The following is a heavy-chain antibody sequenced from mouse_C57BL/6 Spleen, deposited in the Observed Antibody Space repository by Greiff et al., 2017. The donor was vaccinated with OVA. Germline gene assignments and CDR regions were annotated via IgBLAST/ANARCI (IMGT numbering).Heavy chain of an antibody. CDR2: IYPGSGST. CDR3: ARRSWDFDV. J-gene: IGHJ1*03. V-gene: IGHV1-55*01. Sequence: VQLLQPGAEFVKPGASVKMSCKASGYTFTSYWITWVKQRPGQGLEWIGDIYPGSGSTNYNEKFKSKATLTVDTSSSTTYMQLSSLTSEDSAVYCCARRSWDFDVWGTGTTVTVSS. CDR1: GYTFTSYW.